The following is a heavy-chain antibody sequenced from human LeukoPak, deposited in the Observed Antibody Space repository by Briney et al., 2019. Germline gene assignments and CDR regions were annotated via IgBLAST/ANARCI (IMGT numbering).Heavy chain of an antibody. D-gene: IGHD6-19*01. J-gene: IGHJ4*02. CDR3: ARESFRALAGYLDY. CDR1: GFTFSNYA. V-gene: IGHV3-23*01. Sequence: GGSLRPSCAASGFTFSNYAMSWVRQAPGKGLEWVSGISGSGDTTYYADSEKGRFTISRDNSRNTLFLQMNSLRVEDTAVYFCARESFRALAGYLDYWGQGSLVIVSS. CDR2: ISGSGDTT.